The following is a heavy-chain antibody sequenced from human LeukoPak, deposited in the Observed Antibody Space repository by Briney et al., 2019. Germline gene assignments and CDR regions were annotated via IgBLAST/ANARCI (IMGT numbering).Heavy chain of an antibody. CDR3: ATGNSGALYYFDY. Sequence: GGSLRLSCAASGFTFSSYAMSWVRQAPGKGLEWVSAISGSGGSTYYADSVKGRFTISRDNSKNTLYLQMNSLRAEDTAVYYCATGNSGALYYFDYWGQGTLVTVSS. CDR2: ISGSGGST. D-gene: IGHD4/OR15-4a*01. CDR1: GFTFSSYA. V-gene: IGHV3-23*01. J-gene: IGHJ4*02.